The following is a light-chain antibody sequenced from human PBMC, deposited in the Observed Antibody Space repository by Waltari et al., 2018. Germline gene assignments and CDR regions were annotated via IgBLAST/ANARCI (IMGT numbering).Light chain of an antibody. CDR1: SLRTSY. V-gene: IGLV3-19*01. CDR2: GKE. Sequence: SSELTQGPDVSVALGQTVKITYQVDSLRTSYASWYQVKPGQAPVLVLFGKEKRPSGIPDRISGYSSGTTSSLTITGAQAEDEADYYCHSRKGSDNQVVFGGGTKLTVL. J-gene: IGLJ3*02. CDR3: HSRKGSDNQVV.